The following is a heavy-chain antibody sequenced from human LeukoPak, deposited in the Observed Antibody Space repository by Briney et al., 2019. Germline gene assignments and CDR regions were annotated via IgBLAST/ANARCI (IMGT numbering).Heavy chain of an antibody. V-gene: IGHV3-23*01. CDR1: GFTFSSYA. Sequence: PGGSLRLSCTASGFTFSSYAMSWVRQAPGVGLEWVSAINGAGGSTWYADSVKGRFTISRDNSKNTLYMQMNSLSAEDTAVYYCAKSLNFDGNGYFDHWGQGTLVTVSS. J-gene: IGHJ4*02. CDR3: AKSLNFDGNGYFDH. D-gene: IGHD2-8*01. CDR2: INGAGGST.